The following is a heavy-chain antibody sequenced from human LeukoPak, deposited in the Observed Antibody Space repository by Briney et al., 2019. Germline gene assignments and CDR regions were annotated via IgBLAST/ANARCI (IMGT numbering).Heavy chain of an antibody. CDR3: AKGGVKGYYYDSEVYFDY. V-gene: IGHV3-23*01. CDR2: ISGSGGST. Sequence: PGGSLRLSCAASGFTFSSYAMSWVRQAPGKGLEWVSAISGSGGSTYYADSVKGRFTISRDNSKNTLYLQMNSLRAEDTAVYYCAKGGVKGYYYDSEVYFDYWGQGTLVTVSS. CDR1: GFTFSSYA. D-gene: IGHD3-22*01. J-gene: IGHJ4*02.